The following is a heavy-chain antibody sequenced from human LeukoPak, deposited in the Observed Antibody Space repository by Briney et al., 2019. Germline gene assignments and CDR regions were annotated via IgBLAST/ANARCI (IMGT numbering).Heavy chain of an antibody. D-gene: IGHD1-26*01. CDR3: ARDEGAGAPYFDY. Sequence: SSETLSLTCTVSGGSISNYYWSWIRQPPGKGLEWIGYIYYGGNTNCNPSLKSRVTISVDTSKNQFSLKLSSVTAADTAVYYCARDEGAGAPYFDYWGQGTLVTVSS. J-gene: IGHJ4*02. CDR2: IYYGGNT. CDR1: GGSISNYY. V-gene: IGHV4-59*01.